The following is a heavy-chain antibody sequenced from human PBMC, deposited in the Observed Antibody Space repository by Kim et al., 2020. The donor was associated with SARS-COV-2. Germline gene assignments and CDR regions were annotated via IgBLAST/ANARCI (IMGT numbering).Heavy chain of an antibody. J-gene: IGHJ4*02. CDR3: AREGSSWYISSHFDY. V-gene: IGHV3-11*05. D-gene: IGHD6-13*01. Sequence: VGGRFTIARDNAKSSLYLQMNSLRADDTAVYYCAREGSSWYISSHFDYWGQGTLVTVS.